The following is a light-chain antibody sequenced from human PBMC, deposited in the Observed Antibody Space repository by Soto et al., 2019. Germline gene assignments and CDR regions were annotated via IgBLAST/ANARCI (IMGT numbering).Light chain of an antibody. CDR1: QSINTW. V-gene: IGKV1-5*03. CDR3: QQYKTYYRT. CDR2: DGS. J-gene: IGKJ1*01. Sequence: DIQMTQSPSTLSASVGDRITITCRASQSINTWLAWYQQKPGEAPKLLIYDGSTLERGVPSRFSGSGSGTEFTLTDDRLQPDDFGTFYCQQYKTYYRTFGQGTTVEV.